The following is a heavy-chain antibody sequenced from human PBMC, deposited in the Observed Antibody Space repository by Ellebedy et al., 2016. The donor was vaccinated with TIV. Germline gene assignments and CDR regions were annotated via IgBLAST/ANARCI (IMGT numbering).Heavy chain of an antibody. D-gene: IGHD2-2*01. V-gene: IGHV1-24*01. CDR2: FDPEDDET. Sequence: AASVKVSCKVSGYSVTELSIHWVRQAPGKGLEWMGGFDPEDDETVFAQNFQGRVTMTEDTFTDTAYMELSSLRTEDTAVYYCETDGPGDPHAKPYYHYYGMDVWGQGTTVTVSS. CDR3: ETDGPGDPHAKPYYHYYGMDV. CDR1: GYSVTELS. J-gene: IGHJ6*02.